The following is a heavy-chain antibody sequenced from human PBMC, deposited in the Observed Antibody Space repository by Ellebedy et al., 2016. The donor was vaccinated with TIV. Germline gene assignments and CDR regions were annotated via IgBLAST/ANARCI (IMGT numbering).Heavy chain of an antibody. J-gene: IGHJ5*02. CDR3: ARDPGGGGDFGDNWFDP. Sequence: PGGSLRLSCEASGIIVSDYFMNWVRQAPGKGLEWVSVLYPDDKTNYTDSVNGRLIVSRDSSKNTLYLQMNSLTAEDTAVYYCARDPGGGGDFGDNWFDPWGQGTLVTVSS. CDR2: LYPDDKT. D-gene: IGHD2-21*01. V-gene: IGHV3-66*01. CDR1: GIIVSDYF.